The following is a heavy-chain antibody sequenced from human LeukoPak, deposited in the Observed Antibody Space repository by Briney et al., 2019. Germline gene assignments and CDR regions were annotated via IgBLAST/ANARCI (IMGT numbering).Heavy chain of an antibody. J-gene: IGHJ5*02. CDR2: TYYSGST. CDR3: ARRQQRSRGLGWFDP. D-gene: IGHD6-13*01. V-gene: IGHV4-39*01. Sequence: PSETLSLTCTVSGGSISSSSYYWGWIRQPPGKGLEWIGSTYYSGSTYYNPSLKSRVTISVDTSKNQFSLKLSSVTAADTAVYYCARRQQRSRGLGWFDPWGQGTLVTVSS. CDR1: GGSISSSSYY.